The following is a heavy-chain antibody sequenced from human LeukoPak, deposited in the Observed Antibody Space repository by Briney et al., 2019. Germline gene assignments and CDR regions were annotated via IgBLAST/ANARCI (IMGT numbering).Heavy chain of an antibody. V-gene: IGHV3-74*01. CDR2: INSDGSST. CDR3: ARVRDSSGWYGFDP. D-gene: IGHD6-19*01. Sequence: GGSLRLSCAASGFTFSSYWMHWVRQAPGKGLVWVSRINSDGSSTSYADSVKGRFTISRDNAKNTPYLQVNSLRAEDTAVYYCARVRDSSGWYGFDPWGQGTLVTVSS. CDR1: GFTFSSYW. J-gene: IGHJ5*02.